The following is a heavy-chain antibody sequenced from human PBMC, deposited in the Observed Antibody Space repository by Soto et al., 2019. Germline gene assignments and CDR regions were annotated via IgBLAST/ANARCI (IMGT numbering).Heavy chain of an antibody. CDR3: ARCVRGVFDY. V-gene: IGHV1-69*13. CDR1: GGTFSSYA. CDR2: IIPIFGTA. J-gene: IGHJ4*02. Sequence: ASVKVSCKASGGTFSSYAISWVRQAHGQGLEWMGGIIPIFGTANYAQKFQGRVTITADESTSTAYMELSSLRSEDTAVYYCARCVRGVFDYWGQGTLVTVSS. D-gene: IGHD3-10*02.